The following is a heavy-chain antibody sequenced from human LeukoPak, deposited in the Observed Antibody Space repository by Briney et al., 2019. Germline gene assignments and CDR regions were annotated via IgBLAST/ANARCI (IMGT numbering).Heavy chain of an antibody. CDR3: AKIAAGRWFFDY. J-gene: IGHJ4*02. CDR2: ISGGGNST. Sequence: GGSLRLSCAASGFTFSTYAMSWVRQAPGKGLEWVSGISGGGNSTYYADSVKGRFTISRDNSKNTLYLQMNSLRAEDTAVYYCAKIAAGRWFFDYWGQGTLVTVSS. D-gene: IGHD6-13*01. CDR1: GFTFSTYA. V-gene: IGHV3-23*01.